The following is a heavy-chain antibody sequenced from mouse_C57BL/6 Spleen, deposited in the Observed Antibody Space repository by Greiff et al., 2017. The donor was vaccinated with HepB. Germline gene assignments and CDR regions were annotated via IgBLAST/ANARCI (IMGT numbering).Heavy chain of an antibody. J-gene: IGHJ4*01. CDR1: GYTFTSYW. Sequence: QVQLKQPGAELVRPGSSVKLSCKASGYTFTSYWMDWVKQRPGQGLEWIGNIYPSDSETHYNQKFKDKATLTVDKSSSTAYMQLSSLTSEDSAVYYCARSPYSNYGFYAMDYWGQGTSVTVSS. V-gene: IGHV1-61*01. CDR3: ARSPYSNYGFYAMDY. CDR2: IYPSDSET. D-gene: IGHD2-5*01.